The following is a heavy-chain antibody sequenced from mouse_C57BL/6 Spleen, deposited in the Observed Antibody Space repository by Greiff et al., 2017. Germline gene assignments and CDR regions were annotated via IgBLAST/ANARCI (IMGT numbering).Heavy chain of an antibody. CDR3: TRYDGYYFDV. J-gene: IGHJ1*03. CDR1: GYTFTDYE. V-gene: IGHV1-15*01. D-gene: IGHD2-3*01. CDR2: IDPETGGT. Sequence: VKLQESGAELVRPGASVTLSCKASGYTFTDYEMHWVKQTPVHGLEWIGAIDPETGGTAYNQKFKGKAILTADKSSSTAYMELRSLTSEDSAVYYCTRYDGYYFDVWGTGTTVTVSS.